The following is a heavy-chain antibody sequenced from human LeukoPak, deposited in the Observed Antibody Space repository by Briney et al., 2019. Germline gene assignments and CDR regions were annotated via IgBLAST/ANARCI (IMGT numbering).Heavy chain of an antibody. D-gene: IGHD1-26*01. CDR3: AREDSGSDREFDY. V-gene: IGHV4-4*07. CDR2: IYTSRSI. J-gene: IGHJ4*02. Sequence: SETLSLTCTLSGGSISSHYWSWIRQPAGNGLEWIGRIYTSRSINYYASLKRRVSMSADTSKTQSSLKLSCVTAADTAVFYCAREDSGSDREFDYWGQGTLVTVSS. CDR1: GGSISSHY.